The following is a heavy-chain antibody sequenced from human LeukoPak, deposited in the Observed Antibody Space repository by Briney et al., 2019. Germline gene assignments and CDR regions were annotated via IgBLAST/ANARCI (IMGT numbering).Heavy chain of an antibody. CDR1: GFTFSTYA. CDR2: LRYDGSNK. Sequence: GGSLRLSCAASGFTFSTYAMHWVRQAPGKGLEGVAVLRYDGSNKNYVDSVKGRFTISRDNAKNTLYLQMNSLRAEGTAVYYCARVDGAMGSLDYWGQGMLVTVSS. V-gene: IGHV3-33*01. D-gene: IGHD5-18*01. J-gene: IGHJ4*02. CDR3: ARVDGAMGSLDY.